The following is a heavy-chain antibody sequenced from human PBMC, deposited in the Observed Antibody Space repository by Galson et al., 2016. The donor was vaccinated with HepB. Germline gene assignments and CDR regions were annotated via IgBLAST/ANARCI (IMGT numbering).Heavy chain of an antibody. J-gene: IGHJ4*02. Sequence: SLRLSCAASGLIFSNYDFHWVRQAPGKGLEWVAVISTAGRTKFYAESVKGRSTISRDNPRNTLYLEISSLTTEDAALYYCATDFHLGIPDYFDYWGQGTLVAVSS. CDR2: ISTAGRTK. V-gene: IGHV3-30-3*02. D-gene: IGHD3-16*01. CDR1: GLIFSNYD. CDR3: ATDFHLGIPDYFDY.